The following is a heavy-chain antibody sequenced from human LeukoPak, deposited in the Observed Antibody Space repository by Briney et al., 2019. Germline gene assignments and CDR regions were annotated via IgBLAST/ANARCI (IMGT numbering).Heavy chain of an antibody. CDR1: GGSVNSYY. J-gene: IGHJ4*02. CDR3: ARDPGGSGSYYKDY. D-gene: IGHD3-10*01. CDR2: IYDGGST. V-gene: IGHV4-4*07. Sequence: SETLSLTCTVSGGSVNSYYLSWIRQPAGKTLEWIGRIYDGGSTNYNPSLKSRVTMSVDTSKNQISLKLKSVTAADTAVYYCARDPGGSGSYYKDYWGQGTLVTVSS.